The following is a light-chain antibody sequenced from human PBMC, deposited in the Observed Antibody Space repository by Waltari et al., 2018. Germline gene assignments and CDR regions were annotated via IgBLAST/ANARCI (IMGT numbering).Light chain of an antibody. Sequence: CCQQHPGKAPNLLIYDVSERPSGVSNRFSASKSGNTASLTISGLQAEDEADYYCSSYTTNSTYVFGTGTKVTVL. CDR3: SSYTTNSTYV. CDR2: DVS. V-gene: IGLV2-14*03. J-gene: IGLJ1*01.